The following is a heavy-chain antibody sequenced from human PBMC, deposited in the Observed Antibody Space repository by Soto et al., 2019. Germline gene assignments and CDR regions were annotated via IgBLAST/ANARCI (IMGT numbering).Heavy chain of an antibody. CDR2: IYPSGST. V-gene: IGHV4-30-2*01. J-gene: IGHJ5*02. D-gene: IGHD3-10*01. Sequence: QLQLQESGSGLVKPSQTLSLTCAVSGDSISSDGYSWSWIRQPPGKGLEWIGYIYPSGSTYYNPSVKSRVTISVDRSKNQFSLKLSSVTAADTAVYYCARDFGHNWFDPWGQGTLVTVSS. CDR3: ARDFGHNWFDP. CDR1: GDSISSDGYS.